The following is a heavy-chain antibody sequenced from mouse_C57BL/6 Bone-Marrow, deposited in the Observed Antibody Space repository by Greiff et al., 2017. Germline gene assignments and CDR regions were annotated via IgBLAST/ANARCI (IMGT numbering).Heavy chain of an antibody. J-gene: IGHJ4*01. D-gene: IGHD2-2*01. CDR1: GYTFTSYW. V-gene: IGHV1-69*01. CDR2: IDPSDSYT. CDR3: ARDYGYEGGYAMDY. Sequence: QVQLQQPGAELVMPGASVKLSCKASGYTFTSYWMHWVKQRPGQGLEWIGEIDPSDSYTNYNQKFKGKSTLTVYKSSSTAYIQLSSLTSEDSAVYYCARDYGYEGGYAMDYWGQGTSVTVSS.